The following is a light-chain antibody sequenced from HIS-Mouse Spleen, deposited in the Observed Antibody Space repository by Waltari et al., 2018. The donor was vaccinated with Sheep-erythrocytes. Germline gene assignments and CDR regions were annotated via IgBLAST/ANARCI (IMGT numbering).Light chain of an antibody. CDR2: DVS. V-gene: IGLV2-11*01. J-gene: IGLJ1*01. CDR3: CSYAGSYNHV. CDR1: SSDVGGYNY. Sequence: QSALTQPRSVSGSPGQSVTISCTGTSSDVGGYNYVSWYQQHPGKAPKLMIYDVSKRPSGVPCRFSVSKSGNTASLTISGLQAEDEADYYCCSYAGSYNHVFATGTKVTVL.